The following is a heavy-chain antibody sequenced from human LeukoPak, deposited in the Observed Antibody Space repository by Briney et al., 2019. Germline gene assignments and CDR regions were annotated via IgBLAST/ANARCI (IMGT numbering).Heavy chain of an antibody. J-gene: IGHJ4*02. Sequence: GSLRLSCAASGFTFSGYSMNWVRQAPGKGLEWVSSISSSSSYIYYADSVKGRFTISRDNAKNSLYLQMNSLRAEDTAVYYCARARVVVVATEFDYWGQGTLVTVSS. CDR2: ISSSSSYI. CDR3: ARARVVVVATEFDY. CDR1: GFTFSGYS. V-gene: IGHV3-21*01. D-gene: IGHD2-15*01.